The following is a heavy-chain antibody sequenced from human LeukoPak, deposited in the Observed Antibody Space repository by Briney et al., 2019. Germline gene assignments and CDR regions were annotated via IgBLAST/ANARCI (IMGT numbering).Heavy chain of an antibody. V-gene: IGHV3-30*02. CDR2: IWYDGSNK. J-gene: IGHJ4*02. CDR3: AKDRFGSFYYFDY. D-gene: IGHD3-3*01. CDR1: GFTFSSYV. Sequence: GGSLILSCAASGFTFSSYVMHWVRQAPGKGLEWVAFIWYDGSNKYYADSVKGRFTISRDNSKNTLYLQMNSLRAEDTAVYYCAKDRFGSFYYFDYWGQGNLVTVSS.